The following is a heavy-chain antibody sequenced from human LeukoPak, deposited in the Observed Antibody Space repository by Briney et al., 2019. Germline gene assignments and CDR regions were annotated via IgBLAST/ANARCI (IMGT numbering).Heavy chain of an antibody. J-gene: IGHJ3*02. V-gene: IGHV4-39*07. CDR1: GGSISSYY. Sequence: SETLSLTCTVSGGSISSYYWGWIRQPPGKGLEWIGSIYYSGSTYYNPSLKSRVTISVDTSKNQFSLKLSSVTAADTAVYYCASTPDTAMVYDAFDIWGQGTMVTVSS. CDR3: ASTPDTAMVYDAFDI. CDR2: IYYSGST. D-gene: IGHD5-18*01.